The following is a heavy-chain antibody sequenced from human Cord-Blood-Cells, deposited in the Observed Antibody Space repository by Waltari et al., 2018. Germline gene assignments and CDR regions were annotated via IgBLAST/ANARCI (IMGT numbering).Heavy chain of an antibody. Sequence: QVQLVQSGAEVKKPGSSVKVSCKASGGTFSSYTISWVRQAPGQGLEWMGRTLPILGIAKYSQKFQGRVTITADKSTSTAYMELSSLRSEDTAVYYCATRDPDYGGKGYYFDYWGQGTLVTVSS. D-gene: IGHD4-17*01. J-gene: IGHJ4*02. V-gene: IGHV1-69*02. CDR2: TLPILGIA. CDR3: ATRDPDYGGKGYYFDY. CDR1: GGTFSSYT.